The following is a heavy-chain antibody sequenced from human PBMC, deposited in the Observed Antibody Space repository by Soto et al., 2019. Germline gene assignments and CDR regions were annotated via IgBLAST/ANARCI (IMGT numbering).Heavy chain of an antibody. J-gene: IGHJ6*02. V-gene: IGHV3-23*01. CDR1: GFTFRNSA. CDR2: ITGSGGGT. CDR3: ARHSGYEYYYGLDV. Sequence: PGGSLRLSCAASGFTFRNSAMSWVRQAPGKGLEWVSGITGSGGGTYYADSVKGRFTTSRDNFKNTLYLQMNSLRAEDTAIYYCARHSGYEYYYGLDVWGQGTTVTVSS. D-gene: IGHD5-12*01.